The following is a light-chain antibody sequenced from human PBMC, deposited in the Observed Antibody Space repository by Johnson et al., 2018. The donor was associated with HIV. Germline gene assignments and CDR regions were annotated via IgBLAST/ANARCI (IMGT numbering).Light chain of an antibody. Sequence: QSVLTQPPSVSAAPGQKVTISCSGSSSNIGNNYVSWYQQLPGKAPTLLIYENNKRPPGIPDRFSRSTSAQSATLGLTGLQTGDEADYYCGTWDSNLSFYVFGTGTKVTVL. V-gene: IGLV1-51*02. J-gene: IGLJ1*01. CDR3: GTWDSNLSFYV. CDR1: SSNIGNNY. CDR2: ENN.